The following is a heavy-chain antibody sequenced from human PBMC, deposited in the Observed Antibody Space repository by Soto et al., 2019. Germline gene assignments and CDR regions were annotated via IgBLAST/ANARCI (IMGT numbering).Heavy chain of an antibody. V-gene: IGHV1-18*01. D-gene: IGHD3-3*01. J-gene: IGHJ4*02. CDR2: ISGYNVNT. Sequence: ASVKVSCKASGYKFTSYGITWMRQAPGQGLEWMGWISGYNVNTNYAQKFQGRVTMTTDTSTSTAYMELRNLRSDDTAVYYCAREMECEAFAYWGQGTLVTVSS. CDR3: AREMECEAFAY. CDR1: GYKFTSYG.